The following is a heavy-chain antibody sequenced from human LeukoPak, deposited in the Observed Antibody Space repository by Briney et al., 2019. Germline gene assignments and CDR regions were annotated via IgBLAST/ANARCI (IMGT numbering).Heavy chain of an antibody. CDR1: GFTFSSYS. V-gene: IGHV3-23*01. D-gene: IGHD5-18*01. CDR2: ISGSGGST. Sequence: GGSLRLSCAASGFTFSSYSMNWVRQAPGKGLEWVSAISGSGGSTYYADSVKGRFTISRDNSKNTLYLQMNSLRAEDTAVYYCAKGGTTWIQLWLVDYWGQGTLVTVSS. J-gene: IGHJ4*02. CDR3: AKGGTTWIQLWLVDY.